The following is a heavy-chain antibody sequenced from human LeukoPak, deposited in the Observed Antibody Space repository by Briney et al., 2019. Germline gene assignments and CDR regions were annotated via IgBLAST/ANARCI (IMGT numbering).Heavy chain of an antibody. D-gene: IGHD3-3*02. J-gene: IGHJ4*02. V-gene: IGHV5-51*01. CDR3: ARHPADSFLEWLYTDY. CDR2: IYPGDSDT. CDR1: GYSFTSYW. Sequence: GESLKISCKGSGYSFTSYWIGWGRQMPGKGLEWMGIIYPGDSDTRYSPSFQGQVTISADKSISTAYLQWSSLKASDTAMYYCARHPADSFLEWLYTDYWGQGTLVTVSS.